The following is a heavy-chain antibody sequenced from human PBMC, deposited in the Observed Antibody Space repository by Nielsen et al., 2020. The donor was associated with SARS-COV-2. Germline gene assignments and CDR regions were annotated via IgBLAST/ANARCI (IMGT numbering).Heavy chain of an antibody. CDR3: AKEPWYY. D-gene: IGHD2-15*01. CDR1: GFMFRSYW. CDR2: IYSGGST. V-gene: IGHV3-66*01. Sequence: GESLKISCAASGFMFRSYWMHWVRQAPGKGLEWVSVIYSGGSTYYADSVKGRFTISRDNSKNTLYLQMNSLRAEDTAVYYCAKEPWYYWGQGTLVTVSS. J-gene: IGHJ4*02.